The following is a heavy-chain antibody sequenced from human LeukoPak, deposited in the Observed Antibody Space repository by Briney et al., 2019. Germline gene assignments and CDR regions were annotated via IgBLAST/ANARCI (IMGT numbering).Heavy chain of an antibody. CDR1: GGSISSYY. V-gene: IGHV4-59*01. Sequence: SETLSLTCTVSGGSISSYYWSWIRQPPGKGLEWIGYIYYSGSTNYNPSLKSRVTISVDTSKNQFSLKLSSVTAADTAVYYCAREVEGIAARLDYWGQGTLVTVSS. D-gene: IGHD6-6*01. J-gene: IGHJ4*02. CDR2: IYYSGST. CDR3: AREVEGIAARLDY.